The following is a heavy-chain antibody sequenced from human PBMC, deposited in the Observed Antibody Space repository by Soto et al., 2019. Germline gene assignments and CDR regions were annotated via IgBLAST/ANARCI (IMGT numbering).Heavy chain of an antibody. CDR2: ISGGGGST. CDR1: GFTFSSYA. J-gene: IGHJ4*02. D-gene: IGHD3-9*01. CDR3: AKDFMDILTGYYFQGVYYFDY. V-gene: IGHV3-23*01. Sequence: EVQLLESGGGLVQPGGSLRLSCAASGFTFSSYAMSWVRQAPGKGLEWVSAISGGGGSTYYADSVKGRFTISRDNSKNTLYLQMNSLRAEDTAVYYCAKDFMDILTGYYFQGVYYFDYWGQGTLVTVS.